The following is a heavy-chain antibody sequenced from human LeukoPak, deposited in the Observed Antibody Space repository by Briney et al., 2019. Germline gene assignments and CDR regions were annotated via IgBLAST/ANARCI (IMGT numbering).Heavy chain of an antibody. D-gene: IGHD1-26*01. CDR3: ATSGSYRFDY. CDR1: GFTFSSYS. CDR2: ISSSSNTI. J-gene: IGHJ4*02. V-gene: IGHV3-48*02. Sequence: GGSLRLSCAASGFTFSSYSMNWVHQAPGKGLEWVSYISSSSNTIYYADSVKGRFTISRDNAQNSLYLQMNSLRDEDTAVYYCATSGSYRFDYWGQGTLVTVSS.